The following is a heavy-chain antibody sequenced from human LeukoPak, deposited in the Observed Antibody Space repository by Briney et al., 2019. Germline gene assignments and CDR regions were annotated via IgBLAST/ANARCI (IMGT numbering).Heavy chain of an antibody. CDR1: GGTFSSYA. CDR2: IIPIFGTA. D-gene: IGHD4-11*01. J-gene: IGHJ4*02. CDR3: ARSLGNDYSIQLDY. V-gene: IGHV1-69*13. Sequence: SVKVSCKASGGTFSSYAISWVRQAPGQGLEWMGGIIPIFGTANYAQKFQGRVTITADESTDTAYMELSSLRSEDTAVYFCARSLGNDYSIQLDYWGQGTLVTVSS.